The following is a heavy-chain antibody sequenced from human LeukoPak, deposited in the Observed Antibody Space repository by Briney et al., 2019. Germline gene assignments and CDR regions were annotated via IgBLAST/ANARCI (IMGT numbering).Heavy chain of an antibody. CDR3: ARGRTAYDCNGWEAFDI. Sequence: GGSLRLSCAASGFTFSSYWMSWVRQAPGTGLEWVANIKEDGSEKYYADSVKGRFTISRDNAKNSLSLQMNSLRVEDTAIYYCARGRTAYDCNGWEAFDIWGQGTMVTVSS. V-gene: IGHV3-7*01. J-gene: IGHJ3*02. CDR2: IKEDGSEK. CDR1: GFTFSSYW. D-gene: IGHD3-22*01.